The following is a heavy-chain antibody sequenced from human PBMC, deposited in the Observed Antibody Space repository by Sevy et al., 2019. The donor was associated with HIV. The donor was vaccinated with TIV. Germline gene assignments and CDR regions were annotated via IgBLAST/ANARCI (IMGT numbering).Heavy chain of an antibody. Sequence: GESLKISCKGSGYSFTSYWIGWVRQMPGKGLEWMGIIYPGDSDTRYSRSFQGQVTISADKSISTAYLQWSSLKASDTAMYYCARHMVQGVTNYYYGMDVWGQGTTVTVSS. J-gene: IGHJ6*02. CDR1: GYSFTSYW. CDR3: ARHMVQGVTNYYYGMDV. CDR2: IYPGDSDT. V-gene: IGHV5-51*01. D-gene: IGHD3-10*01.